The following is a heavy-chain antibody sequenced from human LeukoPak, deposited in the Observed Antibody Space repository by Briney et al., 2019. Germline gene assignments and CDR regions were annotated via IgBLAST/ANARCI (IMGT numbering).Heavy chain of an antibody. V-gene: IGHV3-48*04. CDR2: ISSGGSVM. J-gene: IGHJ4*02. CDR1: GYTFSDYT. D-gene: IGHD6-13*01. CDR3: ASGIAAAHYLNPIFDY. Sequence: PGGSLRLSCGASGYTFSDYTMNWVRQAPGKGPEWISYISSGGSVMHYADSVKGRFTISRDNAKNSLYLQMNSLRAEDTAVYYCASGIAAAHYLNPIFDYWGQGTLVTVSS.